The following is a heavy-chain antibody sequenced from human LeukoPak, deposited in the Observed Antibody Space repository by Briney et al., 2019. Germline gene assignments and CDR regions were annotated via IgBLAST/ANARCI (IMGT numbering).Heavy chain of an antibody. CDR1: EFTFSSYS. J-gene: IGHJ3*02. Sequence: GSLRLSCAASEFTFSSYSMNWVRQPPGKGLEWIGSIYYSGSTYYNPSLKSRVTISVDTSKNQFSLKLSSVTAADTAVYYCARRVPDDAFDIWGQGTMVTVSS. D-gene: IGHD3-10*02. CDR2: IYYSGST. CDR3: ARRVPDDAFDI. V-gene: IGHV4-39*07.